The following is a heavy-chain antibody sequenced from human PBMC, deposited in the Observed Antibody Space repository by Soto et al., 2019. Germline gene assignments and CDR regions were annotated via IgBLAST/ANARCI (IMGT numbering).Heavy chain of an antibody. D-gene: IGHD3-9*01. V-gene: IGHV1-18*01. CDR1: GYTFTSYG. CDR2: ISAYNGNT. J-gene: IGHJ6*01. Sequence: ASVKVSFKASGYTFTSYGISWVRQAPGQGLEWMGWISAYNGNTNYAQKLQGRVTMTTDTSTSTAYMELRSLRSDDTAVYYCARDPRLRYFDWFPMGRYYYGMDVWGQGTTVTVSS. CDR3: ARDPRLRYFDWFPMGRYYYGMDV.